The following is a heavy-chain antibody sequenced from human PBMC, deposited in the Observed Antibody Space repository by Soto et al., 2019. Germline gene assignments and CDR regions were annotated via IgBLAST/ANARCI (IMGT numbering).Heavy chain of an antibody. CDR2: IASSGGTL. CDR3: ARAYVGGYFPHYHYYDQDV. Sequence: SPRRSGPASGFSFSDYYMSWLRQALGRGLECVSDIASSGGTLDYADSVKVRLTISRDNAKISLYMQMNSLRAEDTAVYYCARAYVGGYFPHYHYYDQDVWGQGTTVGVTS. V-gene: IGHV3-11*01. D-gene: IGHD3-22*01. J-gene: IGHJ6*02. CDR1: GFSFSDYY.